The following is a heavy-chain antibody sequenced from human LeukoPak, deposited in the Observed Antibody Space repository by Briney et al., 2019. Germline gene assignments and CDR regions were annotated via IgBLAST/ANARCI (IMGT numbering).Heavy chain of an antibody. CDR2: ISSSSSYI. J-gene: IGHJ4*02. CDR3: ARDGGTADPYFDY. D-gene: IGHD2-15*01. CDR1: GFTFSSYS. Sequence: GGSLRLSCAASGFTFSSYSMNWVRQAPGKGLEWVSSISSSSSYIYYADSVKGRFTISRDNAKSSLYLQMNSLRAEDTAVYYCARDGGTADPYFDYWGQGTLVTVSS. V-gene: IGHV3-21*01.